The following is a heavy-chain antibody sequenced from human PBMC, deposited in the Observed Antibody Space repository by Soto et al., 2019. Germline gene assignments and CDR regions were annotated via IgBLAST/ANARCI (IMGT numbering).Heavy chain of an antibody. CDR1: GYSFTANS. CDR3: AMQRSGVVY. D-gene: IGHD6-25*01. J-gene: IGHJ4*02. Sequence: QVHLVQSGAEVKKPGASVRVSCKASGYSFTANSMHWVRQAPGEGLEWMGWINPNNGGTNYARKFQGWVTMTRDTSISTAYMHLTRLKSDDTGVYYCAMQRSGVVYWGQGILVTVSS. V-gene: IGHV1-2*04. CDR2: INPNNGGT.